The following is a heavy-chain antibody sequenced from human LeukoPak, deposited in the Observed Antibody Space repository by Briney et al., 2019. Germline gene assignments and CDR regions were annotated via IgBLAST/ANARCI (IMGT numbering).Heavy chain of an antibody. CDR1: GYSFTSYW. J-gene: IGHJ4*02. CDR3: ARQDAYYGWGSYADY. Sequence: GESLRISCKGSGYSFTSYWISWVRQMPGKGLEWMGRIDPSDSYTNYSPSFQGHVTISADKSISTAYLQWSSLKASDTAMYYCARQDAYYGWGSYADYGGRGPLATVSS. V-gene: IGHV5-10-1*01. D-gene: IGHD3-10*01. CDR2: IDPSDSYT.